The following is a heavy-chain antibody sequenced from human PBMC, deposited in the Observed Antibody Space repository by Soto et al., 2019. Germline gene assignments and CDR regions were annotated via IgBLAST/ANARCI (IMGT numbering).Heavy chain of an antibody. Sequence: QVQLVQSGAEVTKPGASVKVSCKASGYTFTSYAMHWVRQAPGQRLEWMGWINGGNGNTKYSQKFQVRVTITRETAVSTADMAARRLRFEDTVGYDYTRAGGEVLPYYYYGMDVWGQVTTVTV. CDR2: INGGNGNT. V-gene: IGHV1-3*01. J-gene: IGHJ6*02. CDR1: GYTFTSYA. D-gene: IGHD3-10*01. CDR3: TRAGGEVLPYYYYGMDV.